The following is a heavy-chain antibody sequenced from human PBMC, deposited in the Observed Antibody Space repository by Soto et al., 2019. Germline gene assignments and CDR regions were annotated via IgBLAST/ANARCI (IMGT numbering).Heavy chain of an antibody. CDR1: GYSFTNYW. J-gene: IGHJ6*02. Sequence: EVQLVQSGAEVKKPGESLKISCKGSGYSFTNYWIGWVRQMPGKGLEWMGIIHPGDSDTRYSPSFQGHISISADKSISTVYLQWSSLTASDTAMYSCARHGNSGPEDTLDVWGQGTTVTVSS. D-gene: IGHD6-19*01. CDR2: IHPGDSDT. CDR3: ARHGNSGPEDTLDV. V-gene: IGHV5-51*01.